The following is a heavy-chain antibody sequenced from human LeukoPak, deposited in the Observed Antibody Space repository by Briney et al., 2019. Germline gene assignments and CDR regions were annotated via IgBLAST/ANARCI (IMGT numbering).Heavy chain of an antibody. Sequence: SETLSLTCTVSGGSISSNSYYWGWVRQPPGRGLEWVGTNSYSGTSYYSPSLKSRVTISVDTSKNHFSLQLSSVTAADRAVYFCPRRNVLTHSFDIWGQGTMVTVSS. CDR2: NSYSGTS. CDR1: GGSISSNSYY. CDR3: PRRNVLTHSFDI. D-gene: IGHD3-9*01. J-gene: IGHJ3*02. V-gene: IGHV4-39*02.